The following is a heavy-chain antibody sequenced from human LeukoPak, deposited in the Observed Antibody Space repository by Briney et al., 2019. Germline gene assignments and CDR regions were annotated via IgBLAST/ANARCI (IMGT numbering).Heavy chain of an antibody. CDR2: IYYSGRT. D-gene: IGHD3-22*01. J-gene: IGHJ1*01. Sequence: SETLSLTCSVSGDSVSRSDSYWDWIRQPPGKGLEWVGTIYYSGRTYYSPSLKSRVTMSVDPSNNQFSLNLRSVTAADTAVYYCARRRYYDGSGYLEWGQGTLLSVSS. CDR3: ARRRYYDGSGYLE. V-gene: IGHV4-39*01. CDR1: GDSVSRSDSY.